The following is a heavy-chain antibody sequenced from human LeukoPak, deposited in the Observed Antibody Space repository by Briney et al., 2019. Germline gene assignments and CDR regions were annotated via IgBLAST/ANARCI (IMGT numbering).Heavy chain of an antibody. CDR2: INPNSGGT. CDR1: GYTFTGYY. V-gene: IGHV1-2*02. Sequence: GASVKVSCKASGYTFTGYYMHWVRQAPGQGLEWMGWINPNSGGTNYAQKLQGRVTMTTDTSTSTAYMELRSLRSDDTAVYYCARVRFDFWSGYYPVCIDYWGQGTLVTVSS. D-gene: IGHD3-3*01. CDR3: ARVRFDFWSGYYPVCIDY. J-gene: IGHJ4*02.